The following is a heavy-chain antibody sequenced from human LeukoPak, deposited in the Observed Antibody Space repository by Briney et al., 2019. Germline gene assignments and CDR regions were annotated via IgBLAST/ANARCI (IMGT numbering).Heavy chain of an antibody. J-gene: IGHJ3*02. CDR3: ARYSTEGQTLDAFDI. V-gene: IGHV1-46*01. CDR1: GYTFTSYY. D-gene: IGHD2-21*01. CDR2: INPSGGST. Sequence: GASVKVSCTASGYTFTSYYMHWVRQAPGQGLEWMGIINPSGGSTSYAQKFQGRVTMTRDTSTSTVYMELSSLRSEDTAVYYCARYSTEGQTLDAFDIWGQGTMVTVSS.